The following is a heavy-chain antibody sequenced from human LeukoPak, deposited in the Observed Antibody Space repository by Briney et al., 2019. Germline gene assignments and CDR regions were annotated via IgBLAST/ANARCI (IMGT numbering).Heavy chain of an antibody. CDR2: INHSGST. Sequence: NPSETLSLTCAVYGGSFSGYYWSWIRQPPGKGLEWIGEINHSGSTNYNPSLKSRVTISVDTSKNQFSLKLSSVTAADTAVYYCARAQRITMVRALRAAFDIWGQGTMVTVSS. J-gene: IGHJ3*02. D-gene: IGHD3-10*01. V-gene: IGHV4-34*01. CDR3: ARAQRITMVRALRAAFDI. CDR1: GGSFSGYY.